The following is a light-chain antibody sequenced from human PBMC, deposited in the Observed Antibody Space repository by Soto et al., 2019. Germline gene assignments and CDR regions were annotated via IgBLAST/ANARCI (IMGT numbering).Light chain of an antibody. J-gene: IGLJ2*01. V-gene: IGLV2-23*01. CDR3: CSYAGSSTLYVV. Sequence: QCVLTQPASVSGSAGQSITISCTGTSSDVGSYNLVSWYQQHPGKAPKLMIYEGSKRPSGVSNRFSGSKSGNTASLTISGLQAEDEADYYCCSYAGSSTLYVVFGGGTKVTVL. CDR1: SSDVGSYNL. CDR2: EGS.